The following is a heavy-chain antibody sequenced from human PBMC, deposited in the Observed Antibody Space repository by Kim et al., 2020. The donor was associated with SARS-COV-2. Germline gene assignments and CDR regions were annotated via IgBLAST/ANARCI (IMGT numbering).Heavy chain of an antibody. CDR3: AKSDSSSSAAG. CDR1: GFTFSSYA. CDR2: ISGSGGST. Sequence: GGSRRLSCAASGFTFSSYAMSWVRQAPGKGLEWVSAISGSGGSTYYADSVKGRFTISRDNSKNTLYLQMNSLRAEDTAVYYCAKSDSSSSAAGWGQGTLVTVSS. D-gene: IGHD2-2*01. J-gene: IGHJ4*02. V-gene: IGHV3-23*01.